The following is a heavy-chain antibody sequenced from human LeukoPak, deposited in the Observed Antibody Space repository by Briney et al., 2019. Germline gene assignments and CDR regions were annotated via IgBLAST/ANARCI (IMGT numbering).Heavy chain of an antibody. Sequence: SVKVSGKASGGTFSSYAISWVRQSAGQGLEWMGGIIPIFGTANYAQKFQGRVTITADKSTSTAYMELSSLRSEDTAVYYCARDSVGTTGSNWFDPWGQGTLVTVSS. CDR2: IIPIFGTA. CDR3: ARDSVGTTGSNWFDP. J-gene: IGHJ5*02. D-gene: IGHD1-1*01. V-gene: IGHV1-69*06. CDR1: GGTFSSYA.